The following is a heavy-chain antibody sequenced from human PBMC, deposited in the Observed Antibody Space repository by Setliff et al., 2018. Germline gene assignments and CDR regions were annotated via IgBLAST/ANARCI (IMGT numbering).Heavy chain of an antibody. J-gene: IGHJ3*02. CDR2: ISGSGGST. CDR3: IRDTSGRDAFDI. CDR1: GFTFTSYA. V-gene: IGHV3-23*01. D-gene: IGHD6-19*01. Sequence: ETLRLSCAASGFTFTSYAMNWVRQAPGKGLEWVSAISGSGGSTDYADSVKGRFTISRDNSKNTMYLQMNSLRAEDTAVYYCIRDTSGRDAFDIWGQGTMVTVSS.